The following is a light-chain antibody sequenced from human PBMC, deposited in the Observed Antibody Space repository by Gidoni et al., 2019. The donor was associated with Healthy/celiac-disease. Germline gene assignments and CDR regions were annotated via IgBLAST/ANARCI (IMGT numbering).Light chain of an antibody. V-gene: IGKV1-5*03. CDR2: KGS. CDR1: QSISSW. Sequence: DIQLTQSPSTLSASVGDRVTITCRASQSISSWLAWYQQKPGKAPKLLTYKGSSLESGVPSRFSGSGSGTEFTLTISSLQPDDFATYYCQQYNSYPGTFGQGTKVEIK. CDR3: QQYNSYPGT. J-gene: IGKJ1*01.